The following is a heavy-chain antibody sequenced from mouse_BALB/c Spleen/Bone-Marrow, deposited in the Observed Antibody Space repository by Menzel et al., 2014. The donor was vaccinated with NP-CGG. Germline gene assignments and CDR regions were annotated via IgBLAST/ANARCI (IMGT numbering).Heavy chain of an antibody. CDR2: IWADGST. D-gene: IGHD2-4*01. J-gene: IGHJ3*01. V-gene: IGHV2-9*02. CDR1: GFSLTSYG. CDR3: GRDYDYVSWFAY. Sequence: QVQLQQSGPGLVAPSQSLSITCTVSGFSLTSYGVHWVRQPPGKGLEWLGVIWADGSTNYNSALMSRLSISKDNSKSXVFLKMNSLQTDDTAMCYCGRDYDYVSWFAYWGQGTLVTVSA.